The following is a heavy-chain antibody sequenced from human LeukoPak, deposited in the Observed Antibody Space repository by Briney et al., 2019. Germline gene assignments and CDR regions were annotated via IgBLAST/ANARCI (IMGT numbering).Heavy chain of an antibody. D-gene: IGHD1-1*01. Sequence: PGGSLRLSCAASGFAFSSYGMHWVRQAPGKGLEWVAVISYDGSNKYYADSVKGRFTISRDNSKNTLYLQMNSLRAEDTAVYYCARERNDGTDYWGQGTLVTVSS. CDR1: GFAFSSYG. CDR2: ISYDGSNK. V-gene: IGHV3-30*03. CDR3: ARERNDGTDY. J-gene: IGHJ4*02.